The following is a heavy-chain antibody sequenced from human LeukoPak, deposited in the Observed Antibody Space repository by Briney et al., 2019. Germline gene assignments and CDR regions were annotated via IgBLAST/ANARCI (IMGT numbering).Heavy chain of an antibody. V-gene: IGHV1-2*02. CDR1: GYTFIGYY. CDR2: INPNSGDT. CDR3: ARGDDYGDF. J-gene: IGHJ4*02. Sequence: ASVKVSCKASGYTFIGYYVYWVRQAPGQGLEWMGWINPNSGDTKYAQKLQGRVTMTRDTSITTAYMEISRLRSDDTAVYYCARGDDYGDFWGQGTLVTVSS. D-gene: IGHD3-16*01.